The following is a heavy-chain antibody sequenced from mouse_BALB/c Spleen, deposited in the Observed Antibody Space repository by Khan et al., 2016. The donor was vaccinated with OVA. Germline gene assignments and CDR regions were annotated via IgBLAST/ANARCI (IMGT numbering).Heavy chain of an antibody. D-gene: IGHD1-2*01. J-gene: IGHJ3*01. V-gene: IGHV5-6*01. Sequence: EVQRVESGGDLVKPGGSLNLSCEASGFTFSSYGMSWLRQTPDKRLEWVATISNGGSYTYYPDSVKGRLTISRDNAKNTLYLQRSSLKSEDTAMYYCARHRFTTPTAWFAYWGQGTLVTVSA. CDR3: ARHRFTTPTAWFAY. CDR1: GFTFSSYG. CDR2: ISNGGSYT.